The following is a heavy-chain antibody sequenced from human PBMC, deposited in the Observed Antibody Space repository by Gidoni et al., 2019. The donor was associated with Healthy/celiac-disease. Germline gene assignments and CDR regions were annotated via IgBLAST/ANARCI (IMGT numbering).Heavy chain of an antibody. D-gene: IGHD6-13*01. CDR1: GYTFTSYD. CDR3: ARGRRRAAAGTVSRWFDP. CDR2: MNPNSGNT. V-gene: IGHV1-8*01. Sequence: QVQLVQSGAEVKKPGASVKVSCKASGYTFTSYDINWVRQATGQGLEWMGWMNPNSGNTGYAQKFQGRVTMTRNTSISTAYMELSSLRSEDTAVYYCARGRRRAAAGTVSRWFDPWGQGTLVTVSS. J-gene: IGHJ5*02.